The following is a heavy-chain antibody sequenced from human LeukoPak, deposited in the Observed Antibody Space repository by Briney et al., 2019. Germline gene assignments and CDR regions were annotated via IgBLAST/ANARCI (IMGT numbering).Heavy chain of an antibody. CDR3: ARQKCTSTSCLTKNAFDV. Sequence: SETLSLTCTVSGGSISSYYWSWIRQPPGKGLEWIGYIYYSGSTNYNPSLKSRVTISVDTSKNQFSLDLSSVTAADTAVYYCARQKCTSTSCLTKNAFDVWGQGTLVTVSS. CDR2: IYYSGST. D-gene: IGHD2-2*01. J-gene: IGHJ4*02. CDR1: GGSISSYY. V-gene: IGHV4-59*08.